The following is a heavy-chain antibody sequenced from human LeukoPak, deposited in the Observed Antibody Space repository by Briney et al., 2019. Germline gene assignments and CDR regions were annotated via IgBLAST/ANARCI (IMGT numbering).Heavy chain of an antibody. D-gene: IGHD3-16*01. CDR3: ARSGLSVNAFDI. Sequence: PGRSLRLSCAASGFTFDDYAMHWVRQAPGKGLEWVSGISWNSGSIGYADSVKGRFTISRDNAKNSLYLQMNSLRAEDTALYYCARSGLSVNAFDIWGQGTMVTVSS. J-gene: IGHJ3*02. CDR1: GFTFDDYA. V-gene: IGHV3-9*01. CDR2: ISWNSGSI.